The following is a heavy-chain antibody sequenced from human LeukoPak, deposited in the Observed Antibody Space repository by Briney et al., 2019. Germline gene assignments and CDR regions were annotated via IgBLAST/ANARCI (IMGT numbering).Heavy chain of an antibody. CDR1: GYTFTGYY. D-gene: IGHD6-13*01. Sequence: ASVKVSCKASGYTFTGYYMHWVRQAPGQGLEWMGWINLNSGGTNYAQKFQGRVTMTRDTSISTAYMELSRLRSDDTAVYYCANSYSSSWPFDYWGQGTLVTVSS. CDR2: INLNSGGT. J-gene: IGHJ4*02. V-gene: IGHV1-2*02. CDR3: ANSYSSSWPFDY.